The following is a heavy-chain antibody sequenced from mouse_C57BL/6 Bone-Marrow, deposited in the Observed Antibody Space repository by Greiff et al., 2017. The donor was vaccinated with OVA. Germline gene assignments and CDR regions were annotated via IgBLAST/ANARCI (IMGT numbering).Heavy chain of an antibody. CDR1: GYKFTDYY. J-gene: IGHJ4*01. CDR3: ARDVFYYAMDY. V-gene: IGHV1-19*01. Sequence: VQLQQSGPVLVKPGASVKMSCKASGYKFTDYYMNWVKQSHGKSLEWIGVINPYNGGTSYNQKFKGKATLTVDKSSSTAYMELNSLTSEDSAVYYCARDVFYYAMDYWGQGTSVTVSS. CDR2: INPYNGGT.